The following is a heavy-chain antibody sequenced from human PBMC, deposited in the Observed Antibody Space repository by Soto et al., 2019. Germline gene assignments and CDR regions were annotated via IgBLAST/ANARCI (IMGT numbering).Heavy chain of an antibody. Sequence: ASVKVSCRASGYTFTGYYMHWGRQAPGQGLEWMGWINPNSGGTNYAQKFQGWVTMTRDTSISTAYMELSRLRSDDTAVYYCARAYGAYFDYWGQGTLVPVPS. V-gene: IGHV1-2*04. D-gene: IGHD4-17*01. CDR3: ARAYGAYFDY. CDR2: INPNSGGT. J-gene: IGHJ4*02. CDR1: GYTFTGYY.